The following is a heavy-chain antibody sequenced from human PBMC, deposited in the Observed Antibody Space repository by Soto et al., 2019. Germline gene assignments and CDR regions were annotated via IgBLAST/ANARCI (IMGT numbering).Heavy chain of an antibody. Sequence: SETLSLTCTVSGGSISSYYWSWIRQPPGKGLEWIGYIYYSGSTNYNPSLKSRVTISVDTSKNQFSLKLSSVTAADTAVYYCARHYSPAAGRKNWYDPWGQGTLVTVSS. V-gene: IGHV4-59*08. CDR2: IYYSGST. D-gene: IGHD6-13*01. CDR3: ARHYSPAAGRKNWYDP. CDR1: GGSISSYY. J-gene: IGHJ5*02.